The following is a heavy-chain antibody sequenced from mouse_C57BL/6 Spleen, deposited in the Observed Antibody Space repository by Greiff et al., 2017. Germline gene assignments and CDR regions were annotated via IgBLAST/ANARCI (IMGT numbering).Heavy chain of an antibody. CDR3: TWDYYGPRFAY. J-gene: IGHJ3*01. D-gene: IGHD1-1*01. CDR1: GFNIKDYY. V-gene: IGHV14-1*01. CDR2: IDPEDGDT. Sequence: EVQLQQSGAELVRPGASVKLSRTASGFNIKDYYMHWVKQRPEQGLEWIGRIDPEDGDTEYAPKFQGKATMTADTSSNTAYLQLSSLTSEDTAVYYLTWDYYGPRFAYWGQGTLVTVSA.